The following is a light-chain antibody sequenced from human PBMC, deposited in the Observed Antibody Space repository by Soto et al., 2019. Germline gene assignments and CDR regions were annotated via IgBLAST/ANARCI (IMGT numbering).Light chain of an antibody. CDR1: SSDVENYNL. CDR3: CAYAGSSPVVV. J-gene: IGLJ2*01. V-gene: IGLV2-23*03. Sequence: QSALTQPASVSGSPGQSITISYTGTSSDVENYNLVSWYQQHPGRAPKLIIYEGSKRHSGVSNRFSGSASGNTASLTISGLQAEDEADYYCCAYAGSSPVVVFGGGTKVTVL. CDR2: EGS.